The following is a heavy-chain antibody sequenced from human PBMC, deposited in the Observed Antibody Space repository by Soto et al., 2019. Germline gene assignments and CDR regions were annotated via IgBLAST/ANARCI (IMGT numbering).Heavy chain of an antibody. Sequence: QAQLVQSGAEVKKPGASVKVSCKASGYSFTDFAMDWVRLASGQRLEWMGWINADKGDTKYSPKFQGRVTITRDTSATTVYMELRSLRSEDTAVYYCARGPLSGVATIWDYANWFDPWGQGSLVTVST. CDR2: INADKGDT. J-gene: IGHJ5*02. CDR1: GYSFTDFA. CDR3: ARGPLSGVATIWDYANWFDP. V-gene: IGHV1-3*01. D-gene: IGHD5-12*01.